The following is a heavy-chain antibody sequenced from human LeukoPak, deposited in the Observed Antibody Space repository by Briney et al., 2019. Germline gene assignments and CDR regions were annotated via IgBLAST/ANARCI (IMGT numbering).Heavy chain of an antibody. CDR2: IYPGDSDT. CDR1: GYSFTSYW. J-gene: IGHJ4*02. V-gene: IGHV5-51*01. Sequence: GESLKISCKGSGYSFTSYWIGWVRQMPGKGLEWMGIIYPGDSDTRYSPSFQGQVTISADKSISTAYLQWSSLKASDTAMYYCARRSQEYSYGRHAIDYWSQGTLVTVSS. D-gene: IGHD5-18*01. CDR3: ARRSQEYSYGRHAIDY.